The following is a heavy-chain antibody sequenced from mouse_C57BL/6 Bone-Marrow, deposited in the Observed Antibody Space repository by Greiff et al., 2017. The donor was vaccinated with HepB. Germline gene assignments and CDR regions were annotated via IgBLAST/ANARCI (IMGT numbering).Heavy chain of an antibody. CDR2: ISSGGSYT. J-gene: IGHJ4*01. Sequence: EVKLVESGGDLVKPGGSLKLSCAASGFTFSSYGMSWVRQTPDKRLEWVATISSGGSYTYYPDSVKGRFTISRDNAKNTLYLQMSSLKSEDTAMYYCARRAYDGYYGYYAMDYWGQGTSVTVSS. CDR1: GFTFSSYG. CDR3: ARRAYDGYYGYYAMDY. D-gene: IGHD2-3*01. V-gene: IGHV5-6*02.